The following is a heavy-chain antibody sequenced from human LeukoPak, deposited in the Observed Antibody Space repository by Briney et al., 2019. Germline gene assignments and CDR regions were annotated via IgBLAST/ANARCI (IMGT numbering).Heavy chain of an antibody. CDR2: IYYSGST. CDR3: ARDQVYYGSSGYSEGWFDP. V-gene: IGHV4-59*01. CDR1: GGSISSYY. D-gene: IGHD3-22*01. Sequence: SETLSLTCTVSGGSISSYYWSWIRQPPGKGLEWMGYIYYSGSTNYNPSLKSRVTISVDTSKNQFSLKLSSVAAADTAVYYCARDQVYYGSSGYSEGWFDPWGQGTLVTVSS. J-gene: IGHJ5*02.